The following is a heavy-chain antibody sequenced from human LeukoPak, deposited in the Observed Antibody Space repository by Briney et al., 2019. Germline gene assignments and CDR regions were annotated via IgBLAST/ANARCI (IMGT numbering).Heavy chain of an antibody. CDR1: GYSISSGYY. V-gene: IGHV4-38-2*02. J-gene: IGHJ6*03. CDR2: IYHSGST. CDR3: ARERRIAAHLYYYYYMDV. D-gene: IGHD6-13*01. Sequence: SETLSLTCTVSGYSISSGYYWGWIRQPPGKGLEWIGSIYHSGSTYYNPSLKSRVTISVDTSKNQFSLKLSSVTAADTAVYYCARERRIAAHLYYYYYMDVWGKGTTVTVSS.